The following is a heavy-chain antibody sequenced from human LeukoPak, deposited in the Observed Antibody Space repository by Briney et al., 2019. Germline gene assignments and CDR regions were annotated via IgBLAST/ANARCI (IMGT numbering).Heavy chain of an antibody. CDR1: GFTFSSYA. D-gene: IGHD3-10*01. Sequence: GGSLRLSCAASGFTFSSYAMSWVRQAPGKGLEWVSAISGSGGSTYYADSVKGRFTISRGNSKNTLYLRMNSLRAEDTAVYYCAKRVWFGESKYYFDYWGQGTLVTVSS. J-gene: IGHJ4*02. CDR2: ISGSGGST. V-gene: IGHV3-23*01. CDR3: AKRVWFGESKYYFDY.